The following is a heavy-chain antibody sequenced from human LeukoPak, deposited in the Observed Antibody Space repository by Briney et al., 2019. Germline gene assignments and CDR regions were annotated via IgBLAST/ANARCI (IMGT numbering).Heavy chain of an antibody. Sequence: SETLSLTCAVYGGSFTDYYWSWIRQPPGKGLEWIGEINHSGSTNYNPSLKSRVTISVDTSKNQFSLKLSSVTAADTAVYYCASLTGTTDYYYYYMDVWRKGTTVTVSS. CDR3: ASLTGTTDYYYYYMDV. J-gene: IGHJ6*03. CDR2: INHSGST. D-gene: IGHD1-20*01. CDR1: GGSFTDYY. V-gene: IGHV4-34*01.